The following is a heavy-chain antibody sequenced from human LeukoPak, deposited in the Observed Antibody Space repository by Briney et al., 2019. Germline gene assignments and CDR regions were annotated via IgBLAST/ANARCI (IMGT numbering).Heavy chain of an antibody. CDR2: ISAYNGNT. D-gene: IGHD3-22*01. CDR3: ARVDRDYYDSSGYYHFDY. J-gene: IGHJ4*02. Sequence: GASVKVSCKASGYTFTSYGISWVRQAPGQGLEWMGWISAYNGNTNYAQKLQGRVTMTTDTSTSTACMELRSLRSDDTAVYYCARVDRDYYDSSGYYHFDYWGQGTLVTVSS. V-gene: IGHV1-18*01. CDR1: GYTFTSYG.